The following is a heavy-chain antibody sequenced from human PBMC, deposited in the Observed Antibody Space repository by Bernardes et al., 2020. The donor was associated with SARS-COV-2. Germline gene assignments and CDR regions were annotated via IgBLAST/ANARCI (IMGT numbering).Heavy chain of an antibody. Sequence: GWSLRLSCAASGFTFSSHGMSWVRQAPGKGLDWVSAISFTGDSTYYADSVKGRFTISRDDSKNTLDLQMNSLRVDDTAVYYCAKDSPVLTLWGQGTLVTVSS. CDR1: GFTFSSHG. V-gene: IGHV3-23*01. CDR3: AKDSPVLTL. CDR2: ISFTGDST. J-gene: IGHJ4*02. D-gene: IGHD3-16*01.